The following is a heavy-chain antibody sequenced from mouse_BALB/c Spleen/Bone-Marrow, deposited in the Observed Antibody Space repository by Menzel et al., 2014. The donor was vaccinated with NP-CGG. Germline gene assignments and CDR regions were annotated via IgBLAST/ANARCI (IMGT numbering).Heavy chain of an antibody. CDR2: INPYTDGT. J-gene: IGHJ1*01. CDR1: GYTFTTYV. D-gene: IGHD2-1*01. Sequence: EVQLVESGPELVKPGASVKMSCKASGYTFTTYVMHWVKQKPGQGLEWIGYINPYTDGTKFNEKFKGKATLTSDKSSSTAYMQLSSLTSEDSAVYHFARGYGNYPGYWYFDFWGAGTTVTGSS. V-gene: IGHV1-14*01. CDR3: ARGYGNYPGYWYFDF.